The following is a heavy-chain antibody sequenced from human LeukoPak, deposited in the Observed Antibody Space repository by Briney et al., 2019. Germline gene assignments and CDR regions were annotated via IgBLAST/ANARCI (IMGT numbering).Heavy chain of an antibody. D-gene: IGHD6-19*01. Sequence: PGGSLRLSCAASGFTFSNYWMSWVRQAPGKGLVWVSRINSDGSSTSYADSVKGRFTISRDNAKNTLYLQMNSLRAEDTAVYYCARDGMSYSSGWNWFDPWGQGTLVTVSS. CDR1: GFTFSNYW. J-gene: IGHJ5*02. CDR3: ARDGMSYSSGWNWFDP. V-gene: IGHV3-74*01. CDR2: INSDGSST.